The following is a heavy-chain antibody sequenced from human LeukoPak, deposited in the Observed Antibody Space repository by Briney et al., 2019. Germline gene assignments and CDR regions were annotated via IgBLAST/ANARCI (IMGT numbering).Heavy chain of an antibody. J-gene: IGHJ6*02. CDR3: ARVGSGSNYYYGMDV. CDR2: IIPILGIA. D-gene: IGHD3-10*01. V-gene: IGHV1-69*04. CDR1: GGTFSSYA. Sequence: SVKVSCKASGGTFSSYAISWVRQAPGQGLEWMGRIIPILGIANYAQKFQGRVTITADKSTSTAYMELSSLRSEDTAVYYCARVGSGSNYYYGMDVWGQGTTVTVSS.